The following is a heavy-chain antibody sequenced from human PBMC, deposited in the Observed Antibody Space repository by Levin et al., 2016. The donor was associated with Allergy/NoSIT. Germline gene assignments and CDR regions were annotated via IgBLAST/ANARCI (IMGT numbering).Heavy chain of an antibody. D-gene: IGHD6-19*01. CDR2: ISGNGDKT. J-gene: IGHJ4*02. Sequence: GESLKISCSASGFTFSSCAMLWVRQAPGKGLEYVSAISGNGDKTDYADSVKGRFTISRDNSKNTLFLQMSSLRTEDTAVYYCVKTITVTATHIRDWGQGTLVTVSS. V-gene: IGHV3-64D*06. CDR1: GFTFSSCA. CDR3: VKTITVTATHIRD.